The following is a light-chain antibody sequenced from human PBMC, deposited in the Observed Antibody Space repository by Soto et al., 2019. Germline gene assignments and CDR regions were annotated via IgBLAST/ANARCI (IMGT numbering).Light chain of an antibody. CDR2: LGS. J-gene: IGKJ2*01. CDR3: MQAVEDPNT. CDR1: RSLLHSNGHNY. Sequence: TVMTQSPLSLPVTPGETASISCRSSRSLLHSNGHNYLDWNLQKPGQSPKLLISLGSIRASGGPDRFSGSVSGTDFTLKIIRVEAEDVGVYYCMQAVEDPNTFGQGTKLEIK. V-gene: IGKV2-28*01.